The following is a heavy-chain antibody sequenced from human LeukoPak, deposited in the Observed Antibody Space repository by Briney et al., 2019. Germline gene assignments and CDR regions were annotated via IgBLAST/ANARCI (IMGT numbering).Heavy chain of an antibody. CDR1: GFTVSSSD. Sequence: GGSLRLSCAASGFTVSSSDMNWVRQAPGKGLEWVSVIYSGFRTYYADSVKGRFTISRDNSKNTLYLQMNSLRAEDTAMYYCARGDSGSSIDYWGQGTLVTVSS. J-gene: IGHJ4*02. D-gene: IGHD1-26*01. CDR2: IYSGFRT. V-gene: IGHV3-53*01. CDR3: ARGDSGSSIDY.